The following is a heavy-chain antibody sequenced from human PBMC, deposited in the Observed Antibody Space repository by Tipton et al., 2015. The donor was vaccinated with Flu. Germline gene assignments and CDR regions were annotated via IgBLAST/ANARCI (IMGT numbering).Heavy chain of an antibody. Sequence: QMQLVQSGAEVKKPGSSVKVSCKASGGPFSSYAINWARQAPGQGLEWIGGIIPILGTEDYAQKFQGRVTITADESAKAAYMELNRLRSEDTAVYYCAVPTMTVFSSSRGYWGQGTLVTVSS. D-gene: IGHD3-10*01. J-gene: IGHJ4*02. CDR1: GGPFSSYA. CDR2: IIPILGTE. V-gene: IGHV1-69*01. CDR3: AVPTMTVFSSSRGY.